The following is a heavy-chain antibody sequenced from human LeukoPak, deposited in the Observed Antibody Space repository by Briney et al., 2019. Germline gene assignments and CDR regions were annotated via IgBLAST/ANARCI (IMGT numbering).Heavy chain of an antibody. J-gene: IGHJ4*02. Sequence: GGSLRLSCAASGFTFSSYGMHWVRQAPGKGLEWVAVISYDGSNKNYADSVKGRFTISRDNSKNTLYLQMNSLRAEDTAVYYCAKDQASMSIVVAATPGFDCWGQGTLVTVSS. D-gene: IGHD2-15*01. V-gene: IGHV3-30*18. CDR1: GFTFSSYG. CDR2: ISYDGSNK. CDR3: AKDQASMSIVVAATPGFDC.